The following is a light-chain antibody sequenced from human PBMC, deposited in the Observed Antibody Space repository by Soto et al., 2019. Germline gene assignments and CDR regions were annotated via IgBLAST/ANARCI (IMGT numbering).Light chain of an antibody. CDR2: DAS. V-gene: IGKV3-11*01. J-gene: IGKJ4*01. CDR1: QSVGSY. CDR3: QQRSNWPSLT. Sequence: TQSPSTLSGSVGDRVTITCRASQSVGSYLAWYQHKPGQAPRLLISDASNRATGIPARFSGSGSETDFTLTISSLEPEDSAVYYCQQRSNWPSLTFGGGTKVEIK.